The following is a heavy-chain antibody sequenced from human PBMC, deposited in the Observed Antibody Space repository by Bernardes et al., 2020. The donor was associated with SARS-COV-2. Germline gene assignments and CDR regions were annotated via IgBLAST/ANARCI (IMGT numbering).Heavy chain of an antibody. V-gene: IGHV4-31*03. Sequence: SETLSLTCTVSGGSISSGGYYWSWIRQHPGKGLEWIGYIYYSGSTYYNPSLKSRVTISVDTSKNQFSLKLSSVTTFYFYYGMDVWGQGTTVTVSS. CDR1: GGSISSGGYY. J-gene: IGHJ6*02. CDR3: DV. CDR2: IYYSGST.